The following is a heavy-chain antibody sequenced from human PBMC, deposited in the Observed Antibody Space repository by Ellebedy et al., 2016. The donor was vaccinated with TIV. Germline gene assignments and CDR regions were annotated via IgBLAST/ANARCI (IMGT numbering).Heavy chain of an antibody. CDR3: AGGGGWLIDF. CDR1: GFSFSSYW. CDR2: IRQDGSES. Sequence: PGGSLRLSCAASGFSFSSYWMSWVRQASGKGLEWVANIRQDGSESFYVDSVKGRFMISRDNAKNSLYLQMNNLRVEDTAVYYCAGGGGWLIDFWGQGTLVTVSS. V-gene: IGHV3-7*02. J-gene: IGHJ4*02. D-gene: IGHD6-19*01.